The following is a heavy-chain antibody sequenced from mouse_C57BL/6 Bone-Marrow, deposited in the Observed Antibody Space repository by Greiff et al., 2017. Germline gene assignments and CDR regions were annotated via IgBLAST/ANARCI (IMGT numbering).Heavy chain of an antibody. J-gene: IGHJ3*01. CDR2: IWGVGST. CDR3: ASDGGLRAWFAY. CDR1: GFSLTSYG. Sequence: VQLQQSGPGLVAPSQSLSITCTVSGFSLTSYGVDWVRQSPGKGLEWLGVIWGVGSTNYNSALKSRLSISKDNSKSQVFLKMNSLQTDDTAMYYCASDGGLRAWFAYWGQGTLVTVSA. D-gene: IGHD2-4*01. V-gene: IGHV2-6*01.